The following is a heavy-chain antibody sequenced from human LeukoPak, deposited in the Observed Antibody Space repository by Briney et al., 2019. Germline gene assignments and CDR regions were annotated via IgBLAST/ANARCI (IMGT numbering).Heavy chain of an antibody. J-gene: IGHJ5*02. V-gene: IGHV4-34*01. D-gene: IGHD6-25*01. CDR1: GGSFSGYY. CDR2: INHSGST. Sequence: PSETLSLTCAVYGGSFSGYYWSWIRQPPGKGLEWIGEINHSGSTNYNPSLKSRVTISVDTSKNQFSLKLSSVTAADTAVYYCARRSPQRPYNWFDPWGRGTLVTVSS. CDR3: ARRSPQRPYNWFDP.